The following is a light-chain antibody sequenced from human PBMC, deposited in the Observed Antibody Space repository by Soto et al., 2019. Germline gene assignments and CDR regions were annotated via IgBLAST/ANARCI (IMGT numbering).Light chain of an antibody. CDR2: QDS. CDR1: KLGDKY. V-gene: IGLV3-1*01. CDR3: QAWDRSPVV. J-gene: IGLJ2*01. Sequence: SYELTQPPSVSVSPGQTASITCSGDKLGDKYACWYQQKPGQSPVLGIYQDSKRPSGITERFSGSNSGNTATLTISGTQAMDEAEYSCQAWDRSPVVFGGGTKVTVL.